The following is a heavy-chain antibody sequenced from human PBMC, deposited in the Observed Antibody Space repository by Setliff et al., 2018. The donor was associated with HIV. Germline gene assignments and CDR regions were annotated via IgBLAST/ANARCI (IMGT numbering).Heavy chain of an antibody. CDR1: GGSISTDY. CDR2: IQTSEGT. J-gene: IGHJ4*02. CDR3: ARGGYGSGNAYYFAD. Sequence: SETLSLTCTVSGGSISTDYWTWARQSAGKGLEWIGRIQTSEGTKYNPSLNSRVTVSIDTPKNQFSLDLTSVTAADTAVFYCARGGYGSGNAYYFADWGQGTLVTVSS. V-gene: IGHV4-4*07. D-gene: IGHD3-10*01.